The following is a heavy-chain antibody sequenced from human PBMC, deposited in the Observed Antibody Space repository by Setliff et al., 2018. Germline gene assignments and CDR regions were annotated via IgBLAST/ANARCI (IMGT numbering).Heavy chain of an antibody. CDR3: AGRDYSGGDS. Sequence: SETLSLTCTVSGASISANHYWGWIRQTPGKGLEWIGSISYGGDTYYDPSLKSRVTIFADTSRNQFSVQLSSVTAADTAVYYCAGRDYSGGDSWGHGTLVTVSS. CDR1: GASISANHY. V-gene: IGHV4-39*01. J-gene: IGHJ5*01. CDR2: ISYGGDT. D-gene: IGHD4-4*01.